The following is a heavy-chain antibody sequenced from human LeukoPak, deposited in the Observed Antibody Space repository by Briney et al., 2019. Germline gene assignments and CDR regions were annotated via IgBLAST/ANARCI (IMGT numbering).Heavy chain of an antibody. V-gene: IGHV3-48*03. J-gene: IGHJ4*02. Sequence: GGSLRLSCAASGFTFSSYEMNWVRQAPGKGLEWVSYISSSGSTIYYADSVKGRFTISRDNAKNSLYLQMNSLRAEDTAVYYCARGLNYYDSSGYPPFDYWGQGTLVTVSS. CDR1: GFTFSSYE. CDR3: ARGLNYYDSSGYPPFDY. CDR2: ISSSGSTI. D-gene: IGHD3-22*01.